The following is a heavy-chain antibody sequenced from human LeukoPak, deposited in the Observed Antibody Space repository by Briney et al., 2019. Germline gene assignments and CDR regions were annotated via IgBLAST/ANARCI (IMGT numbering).Heavy chain of an antibody. D-gene: IGHD4-17*01. CDR1: GFTFSSCG. J-gene: IGHJ3*02. CDR3: ARDRGDYGDSFDVFDI. Sequence: GGSLRLSCAASGFTFSSCGMHWVRQAPGKGLEWVAVIWYDGSNKYYADSVKGRFTISRDNSKNTLYLQMNSLRAEDTAVYYCARDRGDYGDSFDVFDIWGQGTMVTVSS. CDR2: IWYDGSNK. V-gene: IGHV3-33*01.